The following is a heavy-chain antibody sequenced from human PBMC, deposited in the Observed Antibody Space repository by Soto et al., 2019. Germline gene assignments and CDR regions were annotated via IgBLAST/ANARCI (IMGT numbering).Heavy chain of an antibody. CDR1: GGTFSTYA. J-gene: IGHJ4*02. Sequence: QVQLVQSGAEVKKPESSVKVSCKAPGGTFSTYAISLVRQAPGQGLEWMGGIIPMFGTANYAQRFQDRVTSTADESTNTVYMELSSLRSEDTAVYFCASGIQLWLRRINNGYSGWGQGTLVTVSS. V-gene: IGHV1-69*12. CDR3: ASGIQLWLRRINNGYSG. D-gene: IGHD5-18*01. CDR2: IIPMFGTA.